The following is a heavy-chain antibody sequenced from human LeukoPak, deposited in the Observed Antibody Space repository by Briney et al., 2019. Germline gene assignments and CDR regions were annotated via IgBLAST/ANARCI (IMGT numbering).Heavy chain of an antibody. CDR1: TFTLSAYG. J-gene: IGHJ3*02. V-gene: IGHV3-21*01. Sequence: PGGSLRLSCTASTFTLSAYGVSWVRQAPGKGLEWVSSISSSTYIYYADSLKGRFTISRDNAKNSLYPQMNSLRAEDTAVYYCARDFPRDNDAFDIWGQGTMVTVSS. CDR2: ISSSTYI. CDR3: ARDFPRDNDAFDI.